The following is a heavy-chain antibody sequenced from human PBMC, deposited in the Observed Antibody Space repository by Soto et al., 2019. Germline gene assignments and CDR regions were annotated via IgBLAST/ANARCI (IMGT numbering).Heavy chain of an antibody. Sequence: GGSLRLSCGASGFTFSSYAMSWVRQAPGKGLEWVSAISGGGSSTYYADSVKGRFTISRDNSKNTLYLQMTSLRAEDTALYYCAKGGSSSWWSFDLWGRGTLVTVSS. J-gene: IGHJ2*01. D-gene: IGHD6-6*01. CDR2: ISGGGSST. V-gene: IGHV3-23*01. CDR1: GFTFSSYA. CDR3: AKGGSSSWWSFDL.